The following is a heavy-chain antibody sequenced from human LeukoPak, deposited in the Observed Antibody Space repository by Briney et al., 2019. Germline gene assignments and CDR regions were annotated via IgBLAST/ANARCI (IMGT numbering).Heavy chain of an antibody. CDR2: IYTSGST. D-gene: IGHD5-18*01. Sequence: SETLSLTCTVSGGSISSYYWSWIRQPAGKGLEWIGRIYTSGSTNYNPSLKSRVTISVDKSKNQFSLKLSSVTAAGTAVYYCARGYSYGYYFDYWGQGTLVTVSS. CDR1: GGSISSYY. CDR3: ARGYSYGYYFDY. J-gene: IGHJ4*02. V-gene: IGHV4-4*07.